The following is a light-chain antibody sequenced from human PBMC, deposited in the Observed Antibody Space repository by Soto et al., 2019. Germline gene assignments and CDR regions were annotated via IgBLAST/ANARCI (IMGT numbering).Light chain of an antibody. CDR1: SSNIGAGYD. V-gene: IGLV1-40*01. CDR3: QSSDSSLSGWV. CDR2: GNN. Sequence: QSVLTQPPSVSGAPGQRVTISCTGSSSNIGAGYDVHWYQQLPGTAPKLLIYGNNNRPSGVPDRFSGSKSGTSASLAMTGLQAEDEADYYCQSSDSSLSGWVFGGGTKLTVL. J-gene: IGLJ3*02.